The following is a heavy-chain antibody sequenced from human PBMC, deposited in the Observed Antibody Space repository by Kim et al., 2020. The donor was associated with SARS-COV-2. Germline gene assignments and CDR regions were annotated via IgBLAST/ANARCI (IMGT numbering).Heavy chain of an antibody. D-gene: IGHD2-2*01. Sequence: GGWAISRDNSKNALYLQMNSLRAEDTAIYYCAKDWIVVVPVSWFDPWGQGTLVTVSS. V-gene: IGHV3-23*01. CDR3: AKDWIVVVPVSWFDP. J-gene: IGHJ5*02.